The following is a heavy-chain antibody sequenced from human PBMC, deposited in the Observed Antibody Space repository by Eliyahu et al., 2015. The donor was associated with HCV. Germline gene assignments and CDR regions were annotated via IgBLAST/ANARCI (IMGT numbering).Heavy chain of an antibody. CDR3: ASGPVSITIFGVFSGGIYYGMDV. CDR2: ISSSGSYI. J-gene: IGHJ6*02. D-gene: IGHD3-3*01. V-gene: IGHV3-21*01. CDR1: GFTFNRYX. Sequence: EVQLVESGGGLVKPGGSLXLSCAASGFTFNRYXLXWVRQAPGKGLEWVSSISSSGSYIYYADSVKGRFTISRDNAKNSLYLQMKSLRVEDTAVYYCASGPVSITIFGVFSGGIYYGMDVWGQGTTVTVSS.